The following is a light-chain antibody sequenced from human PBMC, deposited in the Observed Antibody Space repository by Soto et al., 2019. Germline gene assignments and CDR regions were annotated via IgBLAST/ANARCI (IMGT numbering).Light chain of an antibody. J-gene: IGLJ1*01. CDR1: KLGDKY. CDR3: QAWDSSTGV. V-gene: IGLV3-1*01. CDR2: QDS. Sequence: SYELTQPPSVSVSPGQTASITCSGDKLGDKYACWYQQKPGQSPVLVIYQDSKRPSGIPERFSGSNSGNTATLTISGTQAMDEADNYCQAWDSSTGVFGTGTKLTV.